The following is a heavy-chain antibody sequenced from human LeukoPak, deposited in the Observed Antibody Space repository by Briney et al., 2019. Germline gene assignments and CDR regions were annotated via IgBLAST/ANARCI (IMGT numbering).Heavy chain of an antibody. CDR1: GGSISSYY. J-gene: IGHJ4*02. V-gene: IGHV4-59*01. CDR2: IYYSGST. CDR3: ARARIVGAEYYFDY. Sequence: SETLSLTCTISGGSISSYYWSWIRQPPGKGLEWIGCIYYSGSTNYNPSLKSRVTISVDTSKNQFSLKLSSVTAADTAVYYCARARIVGAEYYFDYWGQGTLVTVSS. D-gene: IGHD1-26*01.